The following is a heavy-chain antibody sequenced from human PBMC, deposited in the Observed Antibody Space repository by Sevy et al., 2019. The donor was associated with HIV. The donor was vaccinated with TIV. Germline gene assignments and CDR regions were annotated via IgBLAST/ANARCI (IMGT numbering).Heavy chain of an antibody. J-gene: IGHJ6*03. CDR1: DGSISSYY. CDR2: IYYSGST. V-gene: IGHV4-59*01. Sequence: SETLSLTCTVSDGSISSYYWSWIRQPPGKGLEWIGYIYYSGSTNYNPSLKSRVTISVDTSKNQFSLKLSSVTAADTAVYYCAREAPDSSSWYDYYYYMDVWGKGTTVTVSS. CDR3: AREAPDSSSWYDYYYYMDV. D-gene: IGHD6-13*01.